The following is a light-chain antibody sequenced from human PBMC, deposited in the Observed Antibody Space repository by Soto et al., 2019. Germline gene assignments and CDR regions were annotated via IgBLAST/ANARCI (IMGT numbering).Light chain of an antibody. CDR3: QQFGGSPRT. J-gene: IGKJ1*01. Sequence: EILLTQSAGTLSLSPGERATLSGRASQSVGESLVWYQQKPGQAPRLLIYRVFNRATGIPDRFSGSGSGTDFTLTISRLEPEDFAVYYCQQFGGSPRTFGRGTKVDIK. V-gene: IGKV3-20*01. CDR2: RVF. CDR1: QSVGES.